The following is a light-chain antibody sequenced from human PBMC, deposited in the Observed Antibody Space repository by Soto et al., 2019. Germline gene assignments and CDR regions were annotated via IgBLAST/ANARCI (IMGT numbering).Light chain of an antibody. J-gene: IGKJ1*01. Sequence: DSVMTQSPLSLPVTPGEPASISCRSSHSLLHSNGYNYLDWYLQKPGQSPQLLIYLGSNRASGVPDRFSGSGSGTDFTLKISRVEAEDVGVYYCMQPLQSWTFGQGTKVDIK. CDR1: HSLLHSNGYNY. V-gene: IGKV2-28*01. CDR3: MQPLQSWT. CDR2: LGS.